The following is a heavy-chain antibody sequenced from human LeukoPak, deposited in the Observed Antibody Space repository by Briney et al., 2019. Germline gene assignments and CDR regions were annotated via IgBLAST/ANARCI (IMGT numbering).Heavy chain of an antibody. CDR2: MWYDGSNK. Sequence: GGYLRLSCAASGFTFRSYGMHWVRPAPGKGREWVAVMWYDGSNKYYADSVKGRFTISRDNSKNTLYLQMNSLRAEDTAVYYCARGRPLWFGELLFEPLDYWGQGTLVTVSS. D-gene: IGHD3-10*01. V-gene: IGHV3-33*01. J-gene: IGHJ4*02. CDR1: GFTFRSYG. CDR3: ARGRPLWFGELLFEPLDY.